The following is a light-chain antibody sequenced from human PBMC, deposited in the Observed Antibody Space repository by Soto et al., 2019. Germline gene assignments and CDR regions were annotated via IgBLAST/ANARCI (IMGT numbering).Light chain of an antibody. CDR2: AAS. V-gene: IGKV1-9*01. CDR3: QQLSRYPLT. J-gene: IGKJ4*01. Sequence: DIQLTQSPSFLSASVGDRFTITCRASQGISSYLAWYQQKPGKAPKLLIYAASTLQSGVPSRFSGSGSGTEFTLTISSLQPEDFATYYCQQLSRYPLTFGGGTKVDIK. CDR1: QGISSY.